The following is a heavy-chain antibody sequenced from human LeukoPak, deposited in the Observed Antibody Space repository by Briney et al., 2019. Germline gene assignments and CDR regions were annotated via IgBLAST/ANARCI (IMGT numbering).Heavy chain of an antibody. CDR1: GFTFSSYA. V-gene: IGHV3-30*04. CDR3: ARGQLWLGEPFDY. D-gene: IGHD3-10*01. Sequence: PGGSLRLSCAASGFTFSSYAMHWVRQAPGKGLEWVAVISYDGSNKYYADSVKGRFTISRDNSKNTLYLQVNSLRAEDTAVYYCARGQLWLGEPFDYWGQGTLVTVSS. J-gene: IGHJ4*02. CDR2: ISYDGSNK.